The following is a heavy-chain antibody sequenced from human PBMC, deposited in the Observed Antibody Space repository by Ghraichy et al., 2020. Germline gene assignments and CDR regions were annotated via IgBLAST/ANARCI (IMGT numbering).Heavy chain of an antibody. CDR2: IRSKAYGGTT. CDR1: GFTFGDYA. D-gene: IGHD2-2*01. J-gene: IGHJ5*02. CDR3: TRESSTNPSWFDP. V-gene: IGHV3-49*03. Sequence: GGSLRLSCTASGFTFGDYAMSWFRQAPGKGLEWVGFIRSKAYGGTTEYAASVKGRFTISRDDSKSIAYLQMNSLKTEDTAVYYCTRESSTNPSWFDPWGQGTLVTVSS.